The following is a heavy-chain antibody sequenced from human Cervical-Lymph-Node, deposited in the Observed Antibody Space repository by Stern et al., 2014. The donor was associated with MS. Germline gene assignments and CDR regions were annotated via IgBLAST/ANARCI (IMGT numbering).Heavy chain of an antibody. Sequence: VHLVESGPGLVKPSETLSLTCAVSGDSISSYTHYWAWIRQPPGKGLEWIGSVYYSGATYYNPSLKSPVTISLATPKNPSSRGLNSVTAADTAVYYCAKHACTGAACPFDLWGQGTLVTVSS. V-gene: IGHV4-39*01. CDR1: GDSISSYTHY. J-gene: IGHJ4*02. D-gene: IGHD2-8*02. CDR2: VYYSGAT. CDR3: AKHACTGAACPFDL.